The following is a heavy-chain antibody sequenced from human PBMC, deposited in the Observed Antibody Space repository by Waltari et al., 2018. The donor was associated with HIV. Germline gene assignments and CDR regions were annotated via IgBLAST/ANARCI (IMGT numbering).Heavy chain of an antibody. Sequence: EVQLVQSGAEVKKPGESLKISCKGSGYSFTSYWIGWVRQMPGKGLEWMGIIYPGDSDTRYSPSFQGQGTSSADKSISTAYLQWSSLKASDTAMYYCARLGPYGSGSYPYGDAFDIWGQGTMVTVSS. D-gene: IGHD3-10*01. CDR3: ARLGPYGSGSYPYGDAFDI. CDR2: IYPGDSDT. J-gene: IGHJ3*02. CDR1: GYSFTSYW. V-gene: IGHV5-51*01.